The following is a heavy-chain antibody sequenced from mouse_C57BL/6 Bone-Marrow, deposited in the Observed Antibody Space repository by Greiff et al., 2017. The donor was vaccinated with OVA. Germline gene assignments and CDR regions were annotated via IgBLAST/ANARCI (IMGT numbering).Heavy chain of an antibody. D-gene: IGHD2-5*01. Sequence: EVQLVESGGDLVKPGGSLKLSYAASGFTFSSYGMSWVRQTPDKRLEWVATISSGGSYTYYPDSVKGRFTISRDNAKNTLYLQMSSLKSEDTAMYYCARAGVYYSNYVDYWGQGTTLTVSS. J-gene: IGHJ2*01. V-gene: IGHV5-6*01. CDR2: ISSGGSYT. CDR3: ARAGVYYSNYVDY. CDR1: GFTFSSYG.